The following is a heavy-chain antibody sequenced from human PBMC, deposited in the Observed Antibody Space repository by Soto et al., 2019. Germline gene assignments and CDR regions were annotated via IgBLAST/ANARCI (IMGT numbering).Heavy chain of an antibody. V-gene: IGHV1-3*05. CDR2: INGGNGNT. Sequence: QVQLVQSGAEEKKPGASVKVSCKTSGYTFTSYAMHWVRQAPGQRLEWMGWINGGNGNTKYSQKFQGRVTITRDTSASTAYMELSSLRSEDTAVYYYARGRGYNWNDFDYWGQGTLVTVSS. D-gene: IGHD1-1*01. CDR3: ARGRGYNWNDFDY. CDR1: GYTFTSYA. J-gene: IGHJ4*02.